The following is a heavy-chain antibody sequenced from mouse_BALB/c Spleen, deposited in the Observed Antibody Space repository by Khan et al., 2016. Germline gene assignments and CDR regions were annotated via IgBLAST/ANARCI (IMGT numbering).Heavy chain of an antibody. J-gene: IGHJ3*01. CDR1: GYSLTSDYA. D-gene: IGHD1-1*01. Sequence: VQLKESGPGLVKPSQSLSLTRTVTGYSLTSDYAWNWIRQFPGNKLEWMGYISYSGSTSYNPSLKSRISITRDTSKNQFFLQLTSVTTEDTVTYYCARDYYCSSFFDYWGQVTLVTVSS. CDR3: ARDYYCSSFFDY. CDR2: ISYSGST. V-gene: IGHV3-2*02.